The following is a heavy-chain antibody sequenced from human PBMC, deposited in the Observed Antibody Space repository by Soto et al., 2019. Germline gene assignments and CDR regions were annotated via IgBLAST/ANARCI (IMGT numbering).Heavy chain of an antibody. CDR2: ISGSGGST. CDR3: GKEPTTVVSTPED. J-gene: IGHJ4*02. V-gene: IGHV3-23*01. Sequence: GGSLRLSCAASGFTLSSYAMSWVRQAPGKGLEWVSAISGSGGSTYYADSEKGRFTTSRDNSKNTLYLQMNSLRAEDTAVYYWGKEPTTVVSTPEDWGQGTLVSVSA. D-gene: IGHD4-17*01. CDR1: GFTLSSYA.